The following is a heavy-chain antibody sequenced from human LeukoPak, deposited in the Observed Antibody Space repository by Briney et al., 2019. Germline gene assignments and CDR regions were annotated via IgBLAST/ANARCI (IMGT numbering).Heavy chain of an antibody. Sequence: GGSLRLSCAASGFTFSSYAMNWVRQAPGKGLEWVSAISDSGGSTYYADSVKGRFTISRDNSKNTLYLQMNSLRAEDTAVYYCAKGGVVVIRLGDYWGQGTLVTVSS. CDR3: AKGGVVVIRLGDY. CDR2: ISDSGGST. D-gene: IGHD3-22*01. J-gene: IGHJ4*02. CDR1: GFTFSSYA. V-gene: IGHV3-23*01.